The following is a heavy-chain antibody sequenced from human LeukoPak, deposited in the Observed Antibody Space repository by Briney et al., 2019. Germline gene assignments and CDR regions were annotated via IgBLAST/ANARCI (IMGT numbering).Heavy chain of an antibody. CDR1: GFTFDDYT. V-gene: IGHV3-43*01. CDR3: AKDAGQQLVFPDY. D-gene: IGHD6-13*01. Sequence: GGSLRLSCVASGFTFDDYTMHWVRQPPGTGLEWVSLINWDGGSTFYAASVKGRFTISRDNAKNSLYLQMNSLRAEDTALYYCAKDAGQQLVFPDYWGQGTLVTVSS. CDR2: INWDGGST. J-gene: IGHJ4*02.